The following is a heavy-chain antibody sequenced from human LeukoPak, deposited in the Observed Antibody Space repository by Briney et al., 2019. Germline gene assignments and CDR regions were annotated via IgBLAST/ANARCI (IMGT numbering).Heavy chain of an antibody. Sequence: SETLSLTCTVSGGSISSYYWSWIRQPPGKGLEWIGYIYYSGSTNYNPSLKSRVTISVDRSKNQFSLKLSSVTAADTAVYYCARSHSSGYYYVYWGQGTLVTVSS. J-gene: IGHJ4*02. D-gene: IGHD3-22*01. CDR1: GGSISSYY. CDR2: IYYSGST. V-gene: IGHV4-59*12. CDR3: ARSHSSGYYYVY.